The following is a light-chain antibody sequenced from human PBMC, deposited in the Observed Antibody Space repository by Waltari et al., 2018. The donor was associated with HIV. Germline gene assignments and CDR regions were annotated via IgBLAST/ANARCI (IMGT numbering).Light chain of an antibody. V-gene: IGLV10-54*01. Sequence: QAGLTQPPSVSKGLRQTATLTCTGNSNNVGYQGAAWLQQHQGHPPKLLSYRNNNRPSGISERLSSSRSGNTAALTITGRQPEDEADYDCSAWDSSLSAWVFGGGTKLTVL. CDR1: SNNVGYQG. CDR3: SAWDSSLSAWV. J-gene: IGLJ3*02. CDR2: RNN.